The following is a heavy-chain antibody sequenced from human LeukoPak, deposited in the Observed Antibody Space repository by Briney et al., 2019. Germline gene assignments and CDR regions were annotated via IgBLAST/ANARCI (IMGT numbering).Heavy chain of an antibody. D-gene: IGHD1-26*01. CDR3: AREGWERHHFDH. CDR2: IYVIGST. Sequence: SETLSLTCTVSGGSISSSSYYWSWIRQPAGKGLEWIGRIYVIGSTNYNPSLKSRVTITMDTSKNQSSLKLSSVTAADTAVYYCAREGWERHHFDHWGQGTLVTVSS. V-gene: IGHV4-61*02. CDR1: GGSISSSSYY. J-gene: IGHJ4*02.